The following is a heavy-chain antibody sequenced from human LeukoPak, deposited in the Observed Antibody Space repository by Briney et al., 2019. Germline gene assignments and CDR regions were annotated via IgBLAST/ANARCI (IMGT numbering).Heavy chain of an antibody. CDR3: ARGFPSPEKRPC. V-gene: IGHV3-64*01. Sequence: GGSLRLSCAASGFTFSSYAMHWVPQAPGKGLEYVSAISSNGGSTYYANSVKGRFTIYRDNSKHTLYLQVGSLRAEDMAVYYCARGFPSPEKRPCGGQGTLVTVSS. CDR2: ISSNGGST. D-gene: IGHD3-10*01. CDR1: GFTFSSYA. J-gene: IGHJ4*02.